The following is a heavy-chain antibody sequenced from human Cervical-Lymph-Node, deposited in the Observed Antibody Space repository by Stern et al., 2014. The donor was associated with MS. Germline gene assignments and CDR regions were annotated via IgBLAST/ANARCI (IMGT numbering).Heavy chain of an antibody. Sequence: EVQLVESGGGLVQPGGSLRLSCAASGFTFSSYWMSWVRQAPGKGLEWVANIKQDGSEKYYVDSVKGRFTISRDNAKNSLYLQMNSLRAEDTAVYYCARAGIPRGWYRREYYFDYWGQGTLVTVSS. CDR2: IKQDGSEK. CDR3: ARAGIPRGWYRREYYFDY. D-gene: IGHD6-19*01. CDR1: GFTFSSYW. V-gene: IGHV3-7*03. J-gene: IGHJ4*02.